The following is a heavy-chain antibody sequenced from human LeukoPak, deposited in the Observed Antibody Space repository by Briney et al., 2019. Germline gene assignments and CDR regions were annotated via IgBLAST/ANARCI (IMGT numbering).Heavy chain of an antibody. Sequence: GGSLRLSCAASGFTFSSYGMHWVRQAPGKGLEWVAVIWYDGSNKYYADSVKGRFTISRDNSKNTLYLQMNSLRAEDTAVYYCARAETEVLWFGELSYPYGMDVWGKGTTVTVSS. J-gene: IGHJ6*04. CDR2: IWYDGSNK. D-gene: IGHD3-10*01. V-gene: IGHV3-33*01. CDR1: GFTFSSYG. CDR3: ARAETEVLWFGELSYPYGMDV.